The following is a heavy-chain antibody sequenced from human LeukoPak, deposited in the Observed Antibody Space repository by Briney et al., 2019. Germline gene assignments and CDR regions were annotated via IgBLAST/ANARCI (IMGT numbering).Heavy chain of an antibody. CDR3: ARSWSYYYDTKYPEKLPNWFDP. D-gene: IGHD3-22*01. J-gene: IGHJ5*02. CDR2: IYTSGST. CDR1: GRSVSSYY. Sequence: SDTLSLTCTLSGRSVSSYYASWIRQPPGKGREWIGYIYTSGSTNYNPSLKSRVTISVDTSKNQFYLKLSSVTAADTAVYYCARSWSYYYDTKYPEKLPNWFDPWGQGTLVTVSS. V-gene: IGHV4-4*08.